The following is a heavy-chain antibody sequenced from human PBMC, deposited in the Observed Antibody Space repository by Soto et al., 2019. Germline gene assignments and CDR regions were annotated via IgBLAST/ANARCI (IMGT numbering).Heavy chain of an antibody. CDR3: ARDLRITIFGVDNNWFDP. D-gene: IGHD3-3*01. V-gene: IGHV3-30-3*01. J-gene: IGHJ5*02. CDR1: GFTFSSYA. CDR2: ISYDGSNK. Sequence: HPGGSLRLSCAASGFTFSSYAMHWVRQAPGKGLEWVAVISYDGSNKYYADSVKGRFTISRDNSKNTLYLQMNSLRAEDTAVYYCARDLRITIFGVDNNWFDPWGQGTLVTVSS.